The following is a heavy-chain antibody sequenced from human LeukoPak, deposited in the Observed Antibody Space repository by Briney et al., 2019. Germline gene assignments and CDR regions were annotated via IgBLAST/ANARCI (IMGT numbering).Heavy chain of an antibody. CDR1: GGTFSSYA. J-gene: IGHJ4*02. Sequence: GSSVTVSCKASGGTFSSYAISWVRQAPGQGLEWMGGIIPIFGTANYAQKFQGRVTITADESTSTAYMELSSLRSEDTAVYYCARDGYSYGNKYYFDYWGQGTLVTVSS. CDR3: ARDGYSYGNKYYFDY. D-gene: IGHD5-18*01. CDR2: IIPIFGTA. V-gene: IGHV1-69*01.